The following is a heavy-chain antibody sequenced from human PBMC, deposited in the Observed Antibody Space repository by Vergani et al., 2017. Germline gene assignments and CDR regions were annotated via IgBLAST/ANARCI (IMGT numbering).Heavy chain of an antibody. D-gene: IGHD3-22*01. J-gene: IGHJ5*02. CDR1: GGSISSGDYY. CDR2: IYYSGST. V-gene: IGHV4-30-4*01. Sequence: QVQLQESGPGLVKPSQTLSLTCTVSGGSISSGDYYWSWIRQPPGKGLEWIGYIYYSGSTYYNPSLKSRVTISVDTSKNQFSLKLSSVTAADTAVYYCAREVLNYYDSSGYPDPWGQGTLVTVSS. CDR3: AREVLNYYDSSGYPDP.